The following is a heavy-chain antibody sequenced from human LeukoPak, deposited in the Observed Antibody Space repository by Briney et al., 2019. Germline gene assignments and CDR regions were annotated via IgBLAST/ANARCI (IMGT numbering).Heavy chain of an antibody. CDR1: GFTFSSYW. V-gene: IGHV3-7*01. CDR3: ARDEIYYDILTGYRHFDY. J-gene: IGHJ4*02. Sequence: GGSLRLSCEASGFTFSSYWMSWVRQAPGKGLEWVANIKQDGSEKKYLDSVKGRFSISRDNAKNSMYLQMNSLRAEDTAVYYCARDEIYYDILTGYRHFDYWGQGTLVTVFS. CDR2: IKQDGSEK. D-gene: IGHD3-9*01.